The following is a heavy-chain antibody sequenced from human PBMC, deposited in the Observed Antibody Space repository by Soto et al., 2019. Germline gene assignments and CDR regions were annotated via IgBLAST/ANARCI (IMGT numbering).Heavy chain of an antibody. D-gene: IGHD2-21*01. V-gene: IGHV3-23*01. CDR1: GFTFRNFV. CDR2: IRGTGGQT. CDR3: AQDRGWGVVSPSHDS. J-gene: IGHJ4*02. Sequence: EVHLLESGGGVVQPGGSLRLSCAASGFTFRNFVMSWVRQAPGKGLEWVSGIRGTGGQTFYADSVKGRFTISRDNSKNMLYLQNDSLRDEDTALYFCAQDRGWGVVSPSHDSWGPGTLVTVSS.